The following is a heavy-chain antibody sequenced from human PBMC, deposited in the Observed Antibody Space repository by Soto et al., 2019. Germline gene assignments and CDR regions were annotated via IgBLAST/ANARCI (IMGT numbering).Heavy chain of an antibody. D-gene: IGHD3-3*01. J-gene: IGHJ5*02. Sequence: GASVKVSCKASGYTFTSYDINWVRQATGQGLEWMGWMNPNSGNTGYTQKFQGRVTMTRNTSISTAYMELSSLRSEDTAVYYCARAGGVTILVNWFDPWGQGTLVTVSS. V-gene: IGHV1-8*01. CDR1: GYTFTSYD. CDR2: MNPNSGNT. CDR3: ARAGGVTILVNWFDP.